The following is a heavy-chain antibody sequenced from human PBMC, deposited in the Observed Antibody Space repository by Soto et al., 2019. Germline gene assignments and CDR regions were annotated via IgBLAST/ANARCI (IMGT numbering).Heavy chain of an antibody. Sequence: QVQLQESGPGLVKPSQTLSLTCTVSGGSISSGGYYWSLIRQHPGQGVERIGYIYYSGSTYYNPSIQRRVTISVDAPQHQFFLNLSSVTAAGTAVYHCARATDDFWSGYVFYFDYWGQGTLVTVSS. J-gene: IGHJ4*02. V-gene: IGHV4-31*03. CDR3: ARATDDFWSGYVFYFDY. CDR1: GGSISSGGYY. CDR2: IYYSGST. D-gene: IGHD3-3*01.